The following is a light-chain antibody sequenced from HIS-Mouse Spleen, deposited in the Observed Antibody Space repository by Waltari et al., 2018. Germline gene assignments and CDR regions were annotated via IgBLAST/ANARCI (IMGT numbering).Light chain of an antibody. Sequence: QSVLTQPPSASGTPGQRVTISCSGSRPNIGSNTVNWYQQLPGTAPKLLIYSNNQRPSGVPDRFSGSKSGSSAALAISGRQSEDEADYYCAAWDDSLNGPVFGGGTKLTVL. CDR3: AAWDDSLNGPV. CDR1: RPNIGSNT. J-gene: IGLJ3*02. CDR2: SNN. V-gene: IGLV1-44*01.